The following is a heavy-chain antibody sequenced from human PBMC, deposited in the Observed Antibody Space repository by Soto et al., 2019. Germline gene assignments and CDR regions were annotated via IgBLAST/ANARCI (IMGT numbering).Heavy chain of an antibody. J-gene: IGHJ4*02. D-gene: IGHD5-18*01. V-gene: IGHV4-4*07. CDR1: GTSVSNYY. CDR3: ARGGIQLSYALDY. CDR2: ISTSGST. Sequence: PSETLSLTCSVSGTSVSNYYWSWIRQPPGKGLEHIARISTSGSTSYNPSLKIRVTMSMDTSQTQIYLNLTSVTAADTDVYYCARGGIQLSYALDYWGQGIKVTVSS.